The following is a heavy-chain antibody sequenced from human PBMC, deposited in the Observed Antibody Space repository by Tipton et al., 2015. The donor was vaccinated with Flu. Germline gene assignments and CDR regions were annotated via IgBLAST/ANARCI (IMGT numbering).Heavy chain of an antibody. CDR2: ISSSSSYI. CDR1: GFTFSSYS. V-gene: IGHV3-21*01. Sequence: SLRLSCAASGFTFSSYSMNWVRQAPGKGLEWVSSISSSSSYIYYADSVKGRFTISRDNAKNSLYLQMNSLRAEGTAVYYCARDGYNWNYVSSGYGMDVWGQGTTVTVSS. CDR3: ARDGYNWNYVSSGYGMDV. J-gene: IGHJ6*02. D-gene: IGHD1-7*01.